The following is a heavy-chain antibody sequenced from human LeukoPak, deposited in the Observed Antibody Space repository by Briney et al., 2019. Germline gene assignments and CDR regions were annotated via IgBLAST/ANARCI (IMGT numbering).Heavy chain of an antibody. CDR3: ARVFGFYFMNY. CDR2: ISSSSSYI. Sequence: GGSLRLSCAASGFTFSNYAMSWVRQAPGKGLEWVSSISSSSSYIYYADSVKGRFTISRDNAKNSLYLQMNSLRAEDTAVYYCARVFGFYFMNYWGQGTLVTVSS. CDR1: GFTFSNYA. D-gene: IGHD3-3*01. J-gene: IGHJ4*02. V-gene: IGHV3-21*01.